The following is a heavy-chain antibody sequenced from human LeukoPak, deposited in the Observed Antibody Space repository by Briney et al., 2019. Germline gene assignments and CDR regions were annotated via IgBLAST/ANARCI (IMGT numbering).Heavy chain of an antibody. CDR1: GGSISSSSYY. CDR3: ARDDLLMATIPAGAFDI. D-gene: IGHD5-24*01. V-gene: IGHV4-39*07. CDR2: IYYSGST. J-gene: IGHJ3*02. Sequence: SEALSLTCTVSGGSISSSSYYWGWIRQPPGKGLEWIGSIYYSGSTYYNPSLKSRVTISVDTSKNQFSLKLSSVTAADTAVYYCARDDLLMATIPAGAFDIWGQGTMVTVSS.